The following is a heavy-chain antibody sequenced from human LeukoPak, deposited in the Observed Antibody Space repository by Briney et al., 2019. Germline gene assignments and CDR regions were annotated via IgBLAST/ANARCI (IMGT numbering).Heavy chain of an antibody. Sequence: SETLSLTCTVSGGSISSSSYYWGWIRQPPGKGLEWIGSIYYSGSTYYNPSLKNRVTISVDTSKNQFSLKLSSVTAADTAVYYCARATTAYYYYYMDVWGKGTTVTVSS. CDR3: ARATTAYYYYYMDV. V-gene: IGHV4-39*07. D-gene: IGHD1-26*01. CDR2: IYYSGST. CDR1: GGSISSSSYY. J-gene: IGHJ6*03.